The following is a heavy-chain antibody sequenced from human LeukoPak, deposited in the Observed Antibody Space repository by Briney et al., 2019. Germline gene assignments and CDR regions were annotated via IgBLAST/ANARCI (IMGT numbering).Heavy chain of an antibody. CDR1: AFTFSSYG. V-gene: IGHV3-30*18. J-gene: IGHJ5*02. CDR3: AKDDYYDSSGDPNWFDP. CDR2: ISYDGSDK. Sequence: GGSLRLSCAASAFTFSSYGMHWVRQAPGKGLEWVAVISYDGSDKYYADSVKGRFTISRDNSKNTLYLQMNSLRAEDTAVYFCAKDDYYDSSGDPNWFDPWGQGTLVTVSS. D-gene: IGHD3-22*01.